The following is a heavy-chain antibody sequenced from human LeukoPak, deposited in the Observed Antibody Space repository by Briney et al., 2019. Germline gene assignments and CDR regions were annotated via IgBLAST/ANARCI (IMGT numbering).Heavy chain of an antibody. D-gene: IGHD3-22*01. J-gene: IGHJ4*02. CDR1: GYTFTSYD. V-gene: IGHV1-8*01. CDR3: AKYYYYDSSAITD. Sequence: GASVKVSCKASGYTFTSYDINWVRQATGQGLEWMGWMNPNSGNTGYAQKFQGRVTMTKNTSISTAYMELSSLRSEDTAVYYCAKYYYYDSSAITDWGQGTLVTVSS. CDR2: MNPNSGNT.